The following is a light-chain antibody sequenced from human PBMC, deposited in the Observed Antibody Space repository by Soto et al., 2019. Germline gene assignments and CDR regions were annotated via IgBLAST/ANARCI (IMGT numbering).Light chain of an antibody. CDR3: SSYTTTATLNVI. CDR2: EVS. CDR1: SSDVGSYNY. Sequence: QSVLTQPASVSGSPGQSITISCTGTSSDVGSYNYVSWYQQSPGKAPKLLIYEVSNRPSGVSNRFSGSKSGNTASLTISGLQAEDEADYYCSSYTTTATLNVIFGGGTKVTVL. J-gene: IGLJ2*01. V-gene: IGLV2-14*01.